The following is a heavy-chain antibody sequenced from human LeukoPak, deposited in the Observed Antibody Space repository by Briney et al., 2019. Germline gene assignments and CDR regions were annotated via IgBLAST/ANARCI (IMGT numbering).Heavy chain of an antibody. CDR1: GGSISSNNW. CDR3: ARVNINNWHSCDY. CDR2: IYHSGSP. D-gene: IGHD1-1*01. J-gene: IGHJ4*02. V-gene: IGHV4-4*02. Sequence: NPSETLSLTCAVSGGSISSNNWWGWARQPPGKGLEWIGEIYHSGSPNYNPSLKSRVTISVDKSRNHFSLNLSSVTAADTAVYYCARVNINNWHSCDYWGQGTLVTVSS.